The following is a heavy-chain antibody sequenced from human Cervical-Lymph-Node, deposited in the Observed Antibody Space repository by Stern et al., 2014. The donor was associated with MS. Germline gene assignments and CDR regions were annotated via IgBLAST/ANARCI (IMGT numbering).Heavy chain of an antibody. CDR3: ARDSLGDCRGGSCLHNWVDP. Sequence: QVQLGQSGGGVVQPGRSLRLTCAASGFTFSSYGMHWVRQAPGKGMVWVAVISYDGSYKRSADSVKGRFTISRDNSKNNLYLQMNSLRVEDTAVYYCARDSLGDCRGGSCLHNWVDPWGQGTLVTVSS. J-gene: IGHJ5*02. D-gene: IGHD2-15*01. V-gene: IGHV3-30*03. CDR2: ISYDGSYK. CDR1: GFTFSSYG.